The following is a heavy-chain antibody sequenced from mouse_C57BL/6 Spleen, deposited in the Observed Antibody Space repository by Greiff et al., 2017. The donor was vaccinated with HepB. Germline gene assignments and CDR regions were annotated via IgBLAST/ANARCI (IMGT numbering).Heavy chain of an antibody. J-gene: IGHJ3*01. CDR3: ARDLYDYEGAY. CDR1: GFTFSDFY. V-gene: IGHV7-1*01. D-gene: IGHD2-4*01. CDR2: SRNKANDYTT. Sequence: EVKLVESGGGLVQSGRSLRLSCATSGFTFSDFYMEWVRQAPGKGLEWIAASRNKANDYTTEYSASVKGRFIVSRDTSQSILYLQMNALRAEDTAIYYCARDLYDYEGAYWGQGTLVTVSA.